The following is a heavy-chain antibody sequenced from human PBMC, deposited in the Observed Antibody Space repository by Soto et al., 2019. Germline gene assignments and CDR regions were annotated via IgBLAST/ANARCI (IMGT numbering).Heavy chain of an antibody. CDR1: GYTFTSYA. D-gene: IGHD2-2*01. V-gene: IGHV1-3*01. J-gene: IGHJ6*02. CDR2: INAGNGNT. Sequence: ASVKVSCKASGYTFTSYAMHWVRQAPGQRLEWMGWINAGNGNTKYSQKFQGRVTMTTDTSTSTAYMELRSLRSDDTAVYYCARVRGDIVVVPAATPYYYYGMDVWGQGTLVTVSS. CDR3: ARVRGDIVVVPAATPYYYYGMDV.